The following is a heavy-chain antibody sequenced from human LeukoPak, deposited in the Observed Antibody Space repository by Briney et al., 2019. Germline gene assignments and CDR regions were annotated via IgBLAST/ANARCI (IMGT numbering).Heavy chain of an antibody. J-gene: IGHJ6*03. D-gene: IGHD6-13*01. CDR3: ARDVSSSWYYYYYYMDV. CDR2: IIPIFGTA. Sequence: SVKVSCKASGGTFSSYAISWVRQAPGQGLEWMGGIIPIFGTANYAQKFQGRVTMTRDMSTSTVYMELSSLRSEDTAVYYCARDVSSSWYYYYYYMDVWGKGTTVTVSS. V-gene: IGHV1-69*05. CDR1: GGTFSSYA.